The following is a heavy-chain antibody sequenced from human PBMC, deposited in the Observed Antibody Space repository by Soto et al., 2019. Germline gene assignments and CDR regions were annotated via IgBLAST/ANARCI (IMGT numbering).Heavy chain of an antibody. V-gene: IGHV1-69*13. CDR2: IIPIFGTA. J-gene: IGHJ4*02. CDR1: GGTFSSYA. D-gene: IGHD3-10*01. Sequence: VASVKVSCKASGGTFSSYAISWVRQAPGQGLEWTGGIIPIFGTANYAQKFQGRVTITADESTSTAYMELSSLRSEDTAVYYCATTGDRSDFHFDYWGQGTLVTVSS. CDR3: ATTGDRSDFHFDY.